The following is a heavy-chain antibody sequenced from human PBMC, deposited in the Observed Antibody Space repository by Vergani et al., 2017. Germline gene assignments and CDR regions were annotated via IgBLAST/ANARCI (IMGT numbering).Heavy chain of an antibody. Sequence: EVQLVESGGGLVQPGGSLRLSCTASGFTFQAFAFHWVRQVSGRGLEWVSGIDRNYGVKNGNSFEGRFSISRDNAKKAVFLQMHSLRAEDTAIYYCVKEKIDLGSYFFDSWGHGILVTVSS. CDR2: IDRNYGVK. V-gene: IGHV3-9*01. J-gene: IGHJ4*01. CDR1: GFTFQAFA. D-gene: IGHD2/OR15-2a*01. CDR3: VKEKIDLGSYFFDS.